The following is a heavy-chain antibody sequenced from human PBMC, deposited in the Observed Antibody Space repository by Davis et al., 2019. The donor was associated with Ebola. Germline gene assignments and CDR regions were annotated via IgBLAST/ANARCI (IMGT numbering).Heavy chain of an antibody. D-gene: IGHD1-26*01. CDR3: ARGVGATDY. CDR1: GYTFTSYG. Sequence: ASVTVSCKASGYTFTSYGISWVRQATGQGLEWMGLMNPNSGNTNYAQKFQGRVTLTRDTSISTAYMELNRLRSDDTAVYYCARGVGATDYWGQGTLVTVSS. J-gene: IGHJ4*02. CDR2: MNPNSGNT. V-gene: IGHV1-2*02.